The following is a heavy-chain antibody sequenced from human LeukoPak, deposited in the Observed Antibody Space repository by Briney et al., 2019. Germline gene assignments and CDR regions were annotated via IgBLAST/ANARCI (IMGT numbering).Heavy chain of an antibody. D-gene: IGHD3-10*01. Sequence: TGGSLRLSCVGYGFTLDYWMSWVRQAPGKGLEWVANINEDESEKSYVDSVKGRFTVSRDNARSSLFLQMNSLSAEDTAVYFCARASTRSGTTYYFDYWGQGTRVTVSS. CDR1: GFTLDYW. J-gene: IGHJ4*02. CDR2: INEDESEK. V-gene: IGHV3-7*01. CDR3: ARASTRSGTTYYFDY.